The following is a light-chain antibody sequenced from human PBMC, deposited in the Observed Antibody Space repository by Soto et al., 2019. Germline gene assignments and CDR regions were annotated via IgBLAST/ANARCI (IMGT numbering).Light chain of an antibody. Sequence: QPVLTQPPSASGAPGQSVTISCTGTSSDVGAYNFVSWYQQYPGKAPKLMIYGVTNRTSGVPDRFSGSKSGNTASLTVSGLQADDEADYYCNSYAGSAKLLFGGGTQLTVL. CDR1: SSDVGAYNF. J-gene: IGLJ2*01. CDR3: NSYAGSAKLL. CDR2: GVT. V-gene: IGLV2-8*01.